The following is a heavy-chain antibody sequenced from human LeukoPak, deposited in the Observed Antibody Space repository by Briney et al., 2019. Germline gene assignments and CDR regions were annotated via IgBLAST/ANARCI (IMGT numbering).Heavy chain of an antibody. Sequence: PSETLSLTCAVSGGSINNYYWTWIRQPPGKGLEWIGYIYYSGSTNYNPSLKSRVTISADTSKNQYSLKLSSVTAADTAVYYCARDSGWENWFDPWGQGTLVTVSS. CDR3: ARDSGWENWFDP. CDR2: IYYSGST. J-gene: IGHJ5*02. CDR1: GGSINNYY. V-gene: IGHV4-59*01. D-gene: IGHD1-26*01.